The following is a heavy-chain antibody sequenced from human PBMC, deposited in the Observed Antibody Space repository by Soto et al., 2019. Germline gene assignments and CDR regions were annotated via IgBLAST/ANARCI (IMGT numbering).Heavy chain of an antibody. J-gene: IGHJ4*02. Sequence: PGGSLRLSCAASGFTFSSYAMSWVRQAPGKGLEWVSAISGSGGSTYYADSVKGRFTISRDNSKNTLYLQMNSLRAEDTAVYYCAKTPAYCGGDCYLRVASGDYWGQGTLVTVSS. CDR1: GFTFSSYA. CDR3: AKTPAYCGGDCYLRVASGDY. V-gene: IGHV3-23*01. D-gene: IGHD2-21*01. CDR2: ISGSGGST.